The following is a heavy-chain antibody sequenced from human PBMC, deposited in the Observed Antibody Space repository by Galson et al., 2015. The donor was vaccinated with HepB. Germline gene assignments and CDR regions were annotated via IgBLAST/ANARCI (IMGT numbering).Heavy chain of an antibody. Sequence: SVKVSCKASGYTFTGYYMNWVRQAPGQGLEWMGWINPNSGGTNYAQKFQGRVTMTRDTSISTAYMELTSLRSDDTAVYYCARDTYGSAFDIWAQGTMLTVSS. V-gene: IGHV1-2*02. J-gene: IGHJ3*02. CDR3: ARDTYGSAFDI. CDR1: GYTFTGYY. D-gene: IGHD3-10*01. CDR2: INPNSGGT.